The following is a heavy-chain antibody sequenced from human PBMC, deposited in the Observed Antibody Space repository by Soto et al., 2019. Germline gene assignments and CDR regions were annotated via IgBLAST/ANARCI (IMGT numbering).Heavy chain of an antibody. J-gene: IGHJ4*02. Sequence: EVQLVESGGGLIQPGGSLRLSCAVSGFTVSNNYMSWVRQAPGKGLEGVSVIYSGGYTAYGDSVKGRFTISRDNSKNTLYLKKKGLGADAPAVFYGATQPGGGGYWGQGTLVTVSS. CDR1: GFTVSNNY. CDR2: IYSGGYT. V-gene: IGHV3-53*01. D-gene: IGHD2-2*01. CDR3: ATQPGGGGY.